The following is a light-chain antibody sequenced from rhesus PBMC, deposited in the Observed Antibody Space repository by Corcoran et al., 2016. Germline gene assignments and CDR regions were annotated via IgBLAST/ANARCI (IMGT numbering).Light chain of an antibody. J-gene: IGKJ1*01. CDR1: QSISSW. CDR2: KES. CDR3: LQYSSSPRT. Sequence: DIQMTQSPSSLSASVGDTVTITCRASQSISSWLDWYQQKPGKAPKVLIYKESSLQSGVPSRFRGSGSWTDFTLTSSSLQPEDFATYYCLQYSSSPRTFGLGTKVEIK. V-gene: IGKV1-22*01.